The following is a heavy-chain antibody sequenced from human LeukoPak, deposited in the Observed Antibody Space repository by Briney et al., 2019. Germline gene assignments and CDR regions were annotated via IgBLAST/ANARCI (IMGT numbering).Heavy chain of an antibody. V-gene: IGHV4-38-2*01. CDR2: IYHSGST. J-gene: IGHJ4*02. CDR1: GYSSSSGYY. CDR3: AMFDNYSGNSGRFDY. D-gene: IGHD4-23*01. Sequence: SETLSLTCAVSGYSSSSGYYWGWIRQPPGKGLEWIGSIYHSGSTYYNPSLKSRVTISVDTSKNQFSLKLSSVTAADTAAYYCAMFDNYSGNSGRFDYWGQGTLVTVSS.